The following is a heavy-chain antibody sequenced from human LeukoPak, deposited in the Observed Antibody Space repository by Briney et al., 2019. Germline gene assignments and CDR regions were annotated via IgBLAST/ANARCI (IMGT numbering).Heavy chain of an antibody. Sequence: ASVKVSCKASGYTFTTYTITWVRQAPGQGLEWMGWISVYNGNRNYAQKFRDRVTMTTDTSTNTVYMDLRSLRSDDTAVYYCARDRGRSGYYIGAYWGQGTLVTVSS. CDR3: ARDRGRSGYYIGAY. V-gene: IGHV1-18*01. J-gene: IGHJ4*02. D-gene: IGHD3-3*01. CDR2: ISVYNGNR. CDR1: GYTFTTYT.